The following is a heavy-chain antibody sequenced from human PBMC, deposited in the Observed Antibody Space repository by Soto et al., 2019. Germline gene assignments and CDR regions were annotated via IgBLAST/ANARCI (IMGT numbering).Heavy chain of an antibody. D-gene: IGHD6-19*01. Sequence: GGSLRLSCAASGFTFSSSWMHWVRQAPGKGLVWVSRINSGASTTNYADSVKGRFTISRDNAKNTLYLQMDSLTAEDTAVYYCARGPSGRFGYDYWGQGTLVPGSS. CDR3: ARGPSGRFGYDY. J-gene: IGHJ4*02. V-gene: IGHV3-74*01. CDR2: INSGASTT. CDR1: GFTFSSSW.